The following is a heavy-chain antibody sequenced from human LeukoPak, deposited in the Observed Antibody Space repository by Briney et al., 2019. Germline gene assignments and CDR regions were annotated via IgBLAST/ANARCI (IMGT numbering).Heavy chain of an antibody. J-gene: IGHJ5*02. V-gene: IGHV5-51*01. D-gene: IGHD4-23*01. CDR3: ARSYGGNSRGWFDP. CDR2: IYPGDSDT. CDR1: GYTFTNYW. Sequence: GESLKISCKGSGYTFTNYWIGWVCQMPGKGLEWMGIIYPGDSDTRYSPSFQGQVNISADKSIGTAYLQWSSLKASDTAMYYCARSYGGNSRGWFDPWGQGTLVTVSS.